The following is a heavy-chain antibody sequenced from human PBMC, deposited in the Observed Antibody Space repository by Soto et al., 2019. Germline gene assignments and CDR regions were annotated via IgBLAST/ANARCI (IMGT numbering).Heavy chain of an antibody. D-gene: IGHD3-22*01. CDR2: IIPIFATA. V-gene: IGHV1-69*13. J-gene: IGHJ6*02. CDR3: AGGFGIHYHTSGPSDQPPPFYYYDLDV. CDR1: GGTFSDYG. Sequence: SVKXSCKASGGTFSDYGFSWVRQAPGQGLEWMGGIIPIFATANYAQKFQDRVTITADESTSTAYMDLSSLRSEDTAVYFCAGGFGIHYHTSGPSDQPPPFYYYDLDVXG.